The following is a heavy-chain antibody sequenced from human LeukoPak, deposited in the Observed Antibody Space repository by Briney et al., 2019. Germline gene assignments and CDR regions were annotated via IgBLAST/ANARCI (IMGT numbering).Heavy chain of an antibody. CDR1: GFTVSINY. J-gene: IGHJ6*03. CDR3: ARDVAPASAYYYYMDV. CDR2: ISSSSYYI. V-gene: IGHV3-21*01. D-gene: IGHD5-12*01. Sequence: PGGSLRLSCAASGFTVSINYMSWVRQAPGKGLEWVSSISSSSYYIYYADSVKGRFTISRDNAKNSLYLQMNSLRAEDTAVYYCARDVAPASAYYYYMDVWGKGTTVTVSS.